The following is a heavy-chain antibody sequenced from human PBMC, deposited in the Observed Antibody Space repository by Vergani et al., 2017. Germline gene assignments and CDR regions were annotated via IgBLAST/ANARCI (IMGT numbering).Heavy chain of an antibody. Sequence: EVQLLESGGDLVQPGGSRGPSFEAPGFTFNPYAMNWVRQAPGKGLEWASGIRGSGGSKYYAGSVKGRFTISRDSSKNTLYLQMNSLSAGDTAVYYCGRGSDNYNWGQGTLVTVSS. CDR3: GRGSDNYN. J-gene: IGHJ4*02. D-gene: IGHD5-24*01. CDR1: GFTFNPYA. V-gene: IGHV3-23*01. CDR2: IRGSGGSK.